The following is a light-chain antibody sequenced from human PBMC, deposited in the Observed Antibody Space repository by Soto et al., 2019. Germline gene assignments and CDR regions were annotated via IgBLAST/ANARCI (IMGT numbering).Light chain of an antibody. J-gene: IGLJ1*01. CDR3: GSWDSSLSAYV. CDR1: STNIGGNS. CDR2: DDN. Sequence: QSVLTQPPSVSAAPGQKVTISCSGSSTNIGGNSVSWYQQLPGTAPKLLIYDDNKRPSGIPDRFSGSKSGTSATLGITGFQTGDEADYYCGSWDSSLSAYVFGTGTRSPS. V-gene: IGLV1-51*01.